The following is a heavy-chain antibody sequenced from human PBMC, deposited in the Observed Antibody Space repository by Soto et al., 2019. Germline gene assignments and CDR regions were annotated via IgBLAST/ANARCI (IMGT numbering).Heavy chain of an antibody. J-gene: IGHJ4*02. CDR3: VRDLNGSGDY. Sequence: SETLSLTCTVSGGSTTSDYWRWIRQPPGKGLEWLGYIFHSLGAKYNPSLGSRGTISLDTSKNQLSLSLGSVTAADTAIYFCVRDLNGSGDYWGQGTLVTVSS. D-gene: IGHD3-10*01. V-gene: IGHV4-59*01. CDR2: IFHSLGA. CDR1: GGSTTSDY.